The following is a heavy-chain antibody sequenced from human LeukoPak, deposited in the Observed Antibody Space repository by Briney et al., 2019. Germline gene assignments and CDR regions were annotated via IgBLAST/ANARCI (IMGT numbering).Heavy chain of an antibody. J-gene: IGHJ4*02. CDR3: AKRARPFGGGFDY. CDR2: IYSGGRT. D-gene: IGHD3-16*01. V-gene: IGHV3-53*01. Sequence: GGSLRLSCAASGFTVSSSYMSWVRQAPGKGLEWVSVIYSGGRTSYADSVKGRFTVSRDNSKNTLYLQMNSLRAEDTAVYYCAKRARPFGGGFDYWGQGTLVTVSS. CDR1: GFTVSSSY.